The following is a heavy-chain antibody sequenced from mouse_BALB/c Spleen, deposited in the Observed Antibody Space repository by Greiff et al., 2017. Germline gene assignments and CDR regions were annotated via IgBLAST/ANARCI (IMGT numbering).Heavy chain of an antibody. V-gene: IGHV5-6-4*01. CDR2: ISSGGSYT. Sequence: EVMLVESGGGLVKPGGSLKLSCAASGFTFSSYTMSWVRQTPEKRLEWVATISSGGSYTYYPDSVKGRFTISRDNAKNTLYLQMSSLKSEDTAMYYCTRDPVNWGQGTTLTVSS. J-gene: IGHJ2*01. CDR1: GFTFSSYT. CDR3: TRDPVN.